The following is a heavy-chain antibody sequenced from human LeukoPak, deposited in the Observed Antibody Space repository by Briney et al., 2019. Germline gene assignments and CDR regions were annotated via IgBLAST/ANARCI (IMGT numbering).Heavy chain of an antibody. CDR2: ISPRSGDT. J-gene: IGHJ4*02. CDR3: ARGREIHGGSDTKLDDY. CDR1: GYSFTDYY. Sequence: AASVKVSCKSSGYSFTDYYMHWVRQAPGQGLEWMGWISPRSGDTSYAQEFQGRVTMTRDTSINTVDMDLSGLTSDDTAVFYCARGREIHGGSDTKLDDYWGQGTLVTVSS. V-gene: IGHV1-2*02. D-gene: IGHD3-10*01.